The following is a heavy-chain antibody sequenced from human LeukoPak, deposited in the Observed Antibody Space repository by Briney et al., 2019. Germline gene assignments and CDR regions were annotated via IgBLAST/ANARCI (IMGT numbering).Heavy chain of an antibody. D-gene: IGHD4-23*01. CDR2: IYYSGST. CDR3: ARGNYGGNSLYYYYFDY. J-gene: IGHJ4*02. CDR1: GGSISSGDYY. Sequence: SETLSLTCTVSGGSISSGDYYWSWICQPPGKGLEWIGYIYYSGSTNYNPSLKSRVTISVDTSKNQFSLKLSSVTAADTAVYYCARGNYGGNSLYYYYFDYWGQGTLVTVSS. V-gene: IGHV4-61*08.